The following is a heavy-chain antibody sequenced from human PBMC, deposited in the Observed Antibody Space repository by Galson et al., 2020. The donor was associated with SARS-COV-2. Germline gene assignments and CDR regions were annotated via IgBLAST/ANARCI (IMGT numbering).Heavy chain of an antibody. D-gene: IGHD5-12*01. CDR3: AKDEGFGRGYSGWFSFDY. CDR1: GFTFNNYA. V-gene: IGHV3-23*01. Sequence: GGSLRISCAASGFTFNNYAMTWVRQAPGKGLEWVSAISGTGTGTYYADSVKGRFTISRDDSKNTLFLQMNSLRVEDTAVYYCAKDEGFGRGYSGWFSFDYWGQGTLVTVSS. J-gene: IGHJ4*02. CDR2: ISGTGTGT.